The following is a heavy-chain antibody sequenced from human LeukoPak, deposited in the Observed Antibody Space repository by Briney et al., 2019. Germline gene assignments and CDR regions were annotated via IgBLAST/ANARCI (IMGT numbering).Heavy chain of an antibody. J-gene: IGHJ4*02. CDR2: IYPSSGDT. Sequence: ASVKVSCKTSGYTFTAYYMQWVRQAPRQGLEWMGWIYPSSGDTKYAQKFQGRVTMTRDTSISTGYMELSGLTSDDTAVYYCARVTYSDLSDFDYWGQGTQVTVSS. CDR3: ARVTYSDLSDFDY. D-gene: IGHD3-3*01. V-gene: IGHV1-2*02. CDR1: GYTFTAYY.